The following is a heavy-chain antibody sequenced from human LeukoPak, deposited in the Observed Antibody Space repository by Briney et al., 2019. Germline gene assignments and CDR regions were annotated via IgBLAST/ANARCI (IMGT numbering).Heavy chain of an antibody. D-gene: IGHD5-18*01. Sequence: SETLSLTCTVSGGSFEHYFWSWIRQPPGKGLEFLGYVYYTGSTDYSPSLKSRLTISADPSKNQFSLKLRSVTTADTAVYYCARHRRSHGAEYWGQGTLVTVSS. J-gene: IGHJ4*02. CDR1: GGSFEHYF. V-gene: IGHV4-59*03. CDR3: ARHRRSHGAEY. CDR2: VYYTGST.